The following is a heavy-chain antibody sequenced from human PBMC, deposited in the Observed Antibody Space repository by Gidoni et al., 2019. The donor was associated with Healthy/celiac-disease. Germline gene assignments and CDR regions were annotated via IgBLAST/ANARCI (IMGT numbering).Heavy chain of an antibody. V-gene: IGHV4-34*01. CDR1: GGSFSGYY. D-gene: IGHD2-15*01. Sequence: QVQLQQWGAGLLKPSETLSLTCAVYGGSFSGYYWSWIRPPPGKGMEWIGEINHSGSTNYNPSLKSRVTISVDTSKNQFSLKLSSVTAADTAVYYCARSRVTRPGYCSGGSCYRPYYYYMDVWGKGTTVTVSS. J-gene: IGHJ6*03. CDR3: ARSRVTRPGYCSGGSCYRPYYYYMDV. CDR2: INHSGST.